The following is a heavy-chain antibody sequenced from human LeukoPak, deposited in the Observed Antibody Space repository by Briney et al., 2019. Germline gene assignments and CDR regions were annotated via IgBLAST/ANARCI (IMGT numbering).Heavy chain of an antibody. D-gene: IGHD3-3*01. J-gene: IGHJ6*02. Sequence: GASVKVSCKASGGTFSSYAISWVRQAPGQGLEWMGRIIPILGIANYAQKFQGRVTITEDKSTSTAYMELSSLRSEDTAVYYCARDLRTYYDFWSDYYPYGMDVWGQGTTVTVSS. CDR2: IIPILGIA. CDR3: ARDLRTYYDFWSDYYPYGMDV. CDR1: GGTFSSYA. V-gene: IGHV1-69*04.